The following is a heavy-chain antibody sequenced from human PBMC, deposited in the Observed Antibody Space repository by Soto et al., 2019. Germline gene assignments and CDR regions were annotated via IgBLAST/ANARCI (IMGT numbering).Heavy chain of an antibody. V-gene: IGHV4-59*08. CDR2: IYYAGST. D-gene: IGHD2-2*01. CDR3: ARHVVPAANYFAY. CDR1: GGSMISYY. Sequence: SETLSLTCTVSGGSMISYYWSWIRQPPGRGLEWIGFIYYAGSTKYNPSLNSRVTISVDTSKNQFSLKLSSVTVADTAVYYCARHVVPAANYFAYWGQGTLVTVS. J-gene: IGHJ4*02.